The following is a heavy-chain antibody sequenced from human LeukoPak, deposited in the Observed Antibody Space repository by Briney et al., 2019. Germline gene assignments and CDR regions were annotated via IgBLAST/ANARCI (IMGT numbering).Heavy chain of an antibody. CDR1: GDSFSSRNYH. J-gene: IGHJ4*02. CDR3: ARMYYYDNSFDY. CDR2: IYYSGST. Sequence: SETLSLTCSVSGDSFSSRNYHWSWIRQPPGTGLEWIAYIYYSGSTNYNPSLKSRVTISVDTSKNQFSLKLSSVTAADTAVYYCARMYYYDNSFDYWGQGTLVTVSS. V-gene: IGHV4-61*01. D-gene: IGHD3-22*01.